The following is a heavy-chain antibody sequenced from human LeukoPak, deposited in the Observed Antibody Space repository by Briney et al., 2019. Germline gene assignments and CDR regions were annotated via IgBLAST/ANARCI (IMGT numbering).Heavy chain of an antibody. J-gene: IGHJ4*02. V-gene: IGHV3-30*18. CDR2: ISYDGSNK. D-gene: IGHD1-26*01. CDR3: AKDDSGWLLDY. CDR1: GFTFSSYG. Sequence: GGSLRLSCAASGFTFSSYGMHWVRQAPGKGLEWVAVISYDGSNKYYADSVKGRFTISRDNSKNTLYLQMNSLRAEDTAVYCCAKDDSGWLLDYWGQGTLVTVSS.